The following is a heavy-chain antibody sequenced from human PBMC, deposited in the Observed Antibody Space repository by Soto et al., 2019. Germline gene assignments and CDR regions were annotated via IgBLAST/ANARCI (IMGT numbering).Heavy chain of an antibody. Sequence: SVKVSCKASGGTFSSYAISWVRQAPGQGLEWMGGIIPIFGTANYAQKFQGRVTMTADESTSTAYMELSSLRSEDTAVYYCAGVLDKQRYFEWPLDYWGQGTLETVSS. CDR3: AGVLDKQRYFEWPLDY. CDR1: GGTFSSYA. V-gene: IGHV1-69*13. J-gene: IGHJ4*02. CDR2: IIPIFGTA. D-gene: IGHD3-9*01.